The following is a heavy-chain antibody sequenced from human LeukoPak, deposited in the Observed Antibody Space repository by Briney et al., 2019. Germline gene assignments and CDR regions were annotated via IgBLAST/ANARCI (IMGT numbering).Heavy chain of an antibody. J-gene: IGHJ5*02. Sequence: PGGSLRLSCEASGFTFSSYAMSWVRQAPGKGLEWVSAISGSGGSTYYADSVKGRFTISRDNSKNTLYLQMNSLRAEDTAVYYCAKGSYGYNFVDWFDPWGQGTLVTVSS. CDR1: GFTFSSYA. CDR2: ISGSGGST. D-gene: IGHD5-24*01. CDR3: AKGSYGYNFVDWFDP. V-gene: IGHV3-23*01.